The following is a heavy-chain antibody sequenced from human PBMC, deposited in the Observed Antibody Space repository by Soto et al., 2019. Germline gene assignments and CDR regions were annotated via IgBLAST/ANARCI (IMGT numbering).Heavy chain of an antibody. Sequence: PSETLSLICTVSGGSIGSSSYYWGWIRQPPGKGLEWIGTIYYSGSTYYNPSLKSRVTISVDTSKNQFSLKLSSVTAADTAVYYCARLDYGDYTIYWGQGTLVTVSS. V-gene: IGHV4-39*01. J-gene: IGHJ4*02. D-gene: IGHD4-17*01. CDR1: GGSIGSSSYY. CDR2: IYYSGST. CDR3: ARLDYGDYTIY.